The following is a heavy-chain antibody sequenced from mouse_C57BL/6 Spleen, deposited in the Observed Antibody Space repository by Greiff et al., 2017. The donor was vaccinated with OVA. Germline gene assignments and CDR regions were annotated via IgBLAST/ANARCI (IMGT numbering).Heavy chain of an antibody. CDR1: GYTFTDYN. CDR3: ARNCDDCGSPWYFDV. J-gene: IGHJ1*03. V-gene: IGHV1-18*01. Sequence: VQLQQSGPELVKPGASVKIPCKASGYTFTDYNMDWVKQSHGKSLEWIGDINPNNGGTIYNQKFKGKATLTVDKSSSTAYMELRSLTSEDTAVYYCARNCDDCGSPWYFDVWGTGTTVTVSS. CDR2: INPNNGGT. D-gene: IGHD1-1*01.